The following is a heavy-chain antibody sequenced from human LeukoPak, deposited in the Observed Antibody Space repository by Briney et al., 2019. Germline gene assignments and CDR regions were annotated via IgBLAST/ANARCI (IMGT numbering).Heavy chain of an antibody. CDR3: ARDDSPVTTWLDY. CDR1: EFIFSDHG. Sequence: PGMSLRLSCAASEFIFSDHGMRWVRQAPGKGLEWVAVISHDESQTKYGDSVRGRFTISRDNSKNTLYLQINSLRAEDTAVYYCARDDSPVTTWLDYWGQGTLVTVSS. J-gene: IGHJ4*02. V-gene: IGHV3-30*03. CDR2: ISHDESQT. D-gene: IGHD4-17*01.